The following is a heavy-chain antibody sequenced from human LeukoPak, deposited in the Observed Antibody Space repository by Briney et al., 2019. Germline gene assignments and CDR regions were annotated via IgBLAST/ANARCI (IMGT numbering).Heavy chain of an antibody. Sequence: GGSLRPSCAPSGFTFSTYWMNWVRQAPGKGLEWVANIKEDGSEKYYVDSVKGRFTISRDNAKNSLYLQMNSLRAEDTAVYYCARGYYDYVWGNYRLNGFDYWGQGTLVTVSS. CDR3: ARGYYDYVWGNYRLNGFDY. D-gene: IGHD3-16*02. CDR1: GFTFSTYW. J-gene: IGHJ4*02. CDR2: IKEDGSEK. V-gene: IGHV3-7*01.